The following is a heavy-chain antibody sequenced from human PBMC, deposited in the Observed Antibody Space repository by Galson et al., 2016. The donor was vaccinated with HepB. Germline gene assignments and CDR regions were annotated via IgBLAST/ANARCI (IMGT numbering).Heavy chain of an antibody. Sequence: SETLSLTCAVDGGSFSGYYWTWIRQPPGKGLEWIGFIYYSGTTNYNPSLNNRVTISEDTSKNQISRTLNSVTAADTAVYYCAGIRASGTRPFDHWGQGTLVTVSS. CDR3: AGIRASGTRPFDH. D-gene: IGHD6-13*01. CDR2: IYYSGTT. CDR1: GGSFSGYY. V-gene: IGHV4-59*03. J-gene: IGHJ4*02.